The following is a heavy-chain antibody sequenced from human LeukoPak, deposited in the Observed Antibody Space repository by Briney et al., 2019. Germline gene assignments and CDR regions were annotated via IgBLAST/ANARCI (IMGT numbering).Heavy chain of an antibody. J-gene: IGHJ6*03. CDR3: ARLGPIVVVPAAIPEDYYYMDV. V-gene: IGHV1-8*03. CDR1: GYTFTSYD. D-gene: IGHD2-2*02. CDR2: MNPNSGNT. Sequence: ASVKVSCKASGYTFTSYDINWVRQATGQGLEWMGWMNPNSGNTGYAQKFQGRVTITRNTSISTAYMELSSLRSEDTAVYYCARLGPIVVVPAAIPEDYYYMDVWGKGTTVTVSS.